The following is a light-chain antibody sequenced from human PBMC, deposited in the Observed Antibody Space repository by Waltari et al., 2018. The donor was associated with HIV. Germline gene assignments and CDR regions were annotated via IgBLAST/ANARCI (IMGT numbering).Light chain of an antibody. V-gene: IGKV3-20*01. CDR1: QSVRSSF. J-gene: IGKJ1*01. CDR2: GAS. Sequence: LTQSPGTLSLSPGERATLSCRASQSVRSSFLAWYQQKPGQAPRLLIYGASSRATGIPDRFSGSGSGTDFTLTISRVEPEDLAVYYCQQYRSSQWTFGQGTKVEIK. CDR3: QQYRSSQWT.